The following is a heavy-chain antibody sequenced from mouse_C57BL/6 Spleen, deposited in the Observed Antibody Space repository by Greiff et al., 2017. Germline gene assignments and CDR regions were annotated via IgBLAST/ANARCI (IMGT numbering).Heavy chain of an antibody. V-gene: IGHV5-15*01. CDR3: DSRDRGFAY. Sequence: EVKLVESGGGLVQPGGSLKLSCAASGFTFSDYGVAWVRQAPRKGPEWVAFISNLAYSIYYADTVTGRFTSSSENAKNTLYLVMSSLRSEDTASYYCDSRDRGFAYWGQGTLVTVSA. CDR2: ISNLAYSI. J-gene: IGHJ3*01. D-gene: IGHD2-14*01. CDR1: GFTFSDYG.